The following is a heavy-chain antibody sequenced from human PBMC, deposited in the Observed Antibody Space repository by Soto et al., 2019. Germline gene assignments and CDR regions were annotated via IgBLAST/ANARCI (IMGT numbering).Heavy chain of an antibody. CDR1: GFTFSSYA. CDR3: ARDDIVATITCY. CDR2: ISYDGSNK. Sequence: QVQLVESGGGLVQPGRSLRLSCAASGFTFSSYAMHWVRQAPGKGLEWVAVISYDGSNKYYADSVKGRFTISRDNSKNTRYLQMNSLRAEDTAVYYCARDDIVATITCYWGQGTLVTVSS. J-gene: IGHJ4*02. V-gene: IGHV3-30-3*01. D-gene: IGHD5-12*01.